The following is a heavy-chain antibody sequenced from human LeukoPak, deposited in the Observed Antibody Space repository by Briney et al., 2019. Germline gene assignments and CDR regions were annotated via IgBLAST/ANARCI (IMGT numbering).Heavy chain of an antibody. CDR2: IRWNSGTI. D-gene: IGHD3-22*01. V-gene: IGHV3-9*03. J-gene: IGHJ4*02. CDR3: AKDIRSYYDSSAIDY. Sequence: PGGSLRLSCAASGFTFDDYAMHWVRQAPGKGLEWVSGIRWNSGTIGYAYSVKGRFTISRDNAKNSLYLQMNSLRAEDMALYYCAKDIRSYYDSSAIDYWGQGTLVTVSS. CDR1: GFTFDDYA.